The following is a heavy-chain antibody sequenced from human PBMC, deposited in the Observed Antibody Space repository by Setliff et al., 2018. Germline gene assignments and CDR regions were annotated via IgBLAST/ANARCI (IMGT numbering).Heavy chain of an antibody. J-gene: IGHJ6*02. V-gene: IGHV3-7*01. CDR2: IKPDSSEK. Sequence: GGSLRLSCAASGFTFSNCWVSWVRQAPGKGLEWVASIKPDSSEKYYVDSVKGRFTISRDNAKNSLSLQMNSLRTEDTAVYYCARDGVSYGMDVWGQGTTVTVSS. CDR1: GFTFSNCW. CDR3: ARDGVSYGMDV.